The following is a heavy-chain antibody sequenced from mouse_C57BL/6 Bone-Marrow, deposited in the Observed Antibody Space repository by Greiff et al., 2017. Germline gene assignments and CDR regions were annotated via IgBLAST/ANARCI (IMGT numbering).Heavy chain of an antibody. CDR1: GFTFSDYY. Sequence: EVKLVESEGGLVQPGSSMKLSCTASGFTFSDYYMAWVRQVPEKGLEWVANINYDGSSTYYLDSLKSRFIISRDNAKNILYLQMSSLKSEDTATYYCARSNQRYFDVWGTGTTVTVSS. CDR3: ARSNQRYFDV. J-gene: IGHJ1*03. D-gene: IGHD2-5*01. V-gene: IGHV5-16*01. CDR2: INYDGSST.